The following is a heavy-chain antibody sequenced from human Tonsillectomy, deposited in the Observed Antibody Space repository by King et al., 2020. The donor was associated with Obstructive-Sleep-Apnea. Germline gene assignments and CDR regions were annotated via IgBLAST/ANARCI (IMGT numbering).Heavy chain of an antibody. J-gene: IGHJ4*02. V-gene: IGHV3-7*03. CDR1: GFTFSNYW. D-gene: IGHD2-15*01. CDR3: ARVRGSWSFDY. CDR2: IKQDGSEK. Sequence: VQLVESGGGLVQPGGSLRLSCAASGFTFSNYWMTWVRQAPGKGLEWVANIKQDGSEKYYVDSVKGRFTISRDNAKNSLYLQMNSLRAEDTAVYYCARVRGSWSFDYWGQGTLVTVSS.